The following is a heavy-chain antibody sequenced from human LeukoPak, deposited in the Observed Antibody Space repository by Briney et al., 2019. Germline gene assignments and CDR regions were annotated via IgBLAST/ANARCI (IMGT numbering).Heavy chain of an antibody. J-gene: IGHJ6*03. D-gene: IGHD6-25*01. CDR2: IYSSGYT. Sequence: PSETLSLTCTVSTGSISSHYWSWIRQPPGKGLEWIGLIYSSGYTNYNPSLKSRVTISVDTSRNQFSLKLSSATAADTAVYYCARNERRAQKDTYYAYFYYMDVWGKGSTVTVSS. V-gene: IGHV4-59*11. CDR3: ARNERRAQKDTYYAYFYYMDV. CDR1: TGSISSHY.